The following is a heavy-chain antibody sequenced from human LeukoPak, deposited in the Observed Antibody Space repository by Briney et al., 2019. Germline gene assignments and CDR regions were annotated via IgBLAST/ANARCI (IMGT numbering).Heavy chain of an antibody. Sequence: PGGSLRLSCAASGFSVSSNYMSWVRQAPGKGLEWVGFIRSKAYGGTTEYAASVKGRFTLSRDDSKSIAYLQMNSLKTEDTAVYYCTRGGYYDSSGEYYFDYWGQGTLVTVSS. CDR1: GFSVSSNY. CDR3: TRGGYYDSSGEYYFDY. CDR2: IRSKAYGGTT. V-gene: IGHV3-49*04. D-gene: IGHD3-22*01. J-gene: IGHJ4*02.